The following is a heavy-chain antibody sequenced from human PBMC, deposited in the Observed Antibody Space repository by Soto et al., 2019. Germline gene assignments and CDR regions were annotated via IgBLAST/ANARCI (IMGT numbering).Heavy chain of an antibody. CDR2: INAGNGNT. CDR1: GYTFTSYA. Sequence: QVQLVQSGAEEKKPGASVKVSCKASGYTFTSYAMHWVHQAPGQRLEWMGWINAGNGNTKYSQKLQGRVTITRDTPASAVYMERSSLRSEDTAVYYCARVSGWYFLDYWGQGTLVTGSS. D-gene: IGHD6-19*01. CDR3: ARVSGWYFLDY. J-gene: IGHJ4*02. V-gene: IGHV1-3*05.